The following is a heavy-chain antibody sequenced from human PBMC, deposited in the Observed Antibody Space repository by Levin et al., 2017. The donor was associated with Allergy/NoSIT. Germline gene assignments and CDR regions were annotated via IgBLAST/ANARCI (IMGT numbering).Heavy chain of an antibody. CDR1: GGSISSYY. V-gene: IGHV4-59*01. D-gene: IGHD3-16*02. CDR3: ATLNAMYIWGNYPYAFEI. J-gene: IGHJ3*02. Sequence: GSLRLSCTVSGGSISSYYWSWIRQPPGKGLEYIGSIYYSGRTNYSPSPKSRVSTSIDTSKNQFALKLRSVTAADTAVYYCATLNAMYIWGNYPYAFEIWGPGTLVIVSS. CDR2: IYYSGRT.